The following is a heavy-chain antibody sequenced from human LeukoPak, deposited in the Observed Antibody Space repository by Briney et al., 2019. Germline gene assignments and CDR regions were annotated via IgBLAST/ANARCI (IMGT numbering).Heavy chain of an antibody. CDR3: ARQMTSTRLFDS. Sequence: GGSLRLSCVASGFIFGDHAFHWVRQSPDKGLEWVALIGSDGTKQYYADSVQGRFTVSRENSKNTLFLQMNTVRADDTAFYFCARQMTSTRLFDSWGQGTLVTVSS. J-gene: IGHJ4*02. D-gene: IGHD5/OR15-5a*01. V-gene: IGHV3-30*04. CDR2: IGSDGTKQ. CDR1: GFIFGDHA.